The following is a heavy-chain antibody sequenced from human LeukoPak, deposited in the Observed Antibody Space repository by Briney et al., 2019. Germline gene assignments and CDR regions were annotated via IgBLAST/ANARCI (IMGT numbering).Heavy chain of an antibody. J-gene: IGHJ4*02. CDR2: INSDGSST. D-gene: IGHD2-2*01. CDR1: GFIFSSYW. Sequence: GGSLRLSCAASGFIFSSYWMHWVRQAPGKGLVWVSRINSDGSSTSYADSVKGRFTISRDNAKNTLYLQMNSLRAEDTAVYYCARRVVVPAAPYYFDYWGQGTLVTVSS. V-gene: IGHV3-74*01. CDR3: ARRVVVPAAPYYFDY.